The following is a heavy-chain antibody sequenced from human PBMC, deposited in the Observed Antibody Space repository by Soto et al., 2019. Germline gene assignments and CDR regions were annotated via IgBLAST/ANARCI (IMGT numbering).Heavy chain of an antibody. V-gene: IGHV1-46*01. CDR1: GNTFTSNN. CDR3: SGDMAADGRGRWFDS. Sequence: QVQLVQSGAEVTKPGASVKVSCKASGNTFTSNNIHLVRRAPGQGLEWMGRINPSRGGTIYAEKSKGGVSMTGDTSTSTVDMELSSLRSDDTAVYYCSGDMAADGRGRWFDSWGQGSVVTFAS. D-gene: IGHD6-13*01. J-gene: IGHJ5*01. CDR2: INPSRGGT.